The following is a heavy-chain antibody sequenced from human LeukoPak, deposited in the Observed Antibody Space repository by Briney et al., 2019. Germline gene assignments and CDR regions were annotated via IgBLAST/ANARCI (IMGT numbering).Heavy chain of an antibody. CDR2: IYYSGST. J-gene: IGHJ4*02. CDR1: GGSISSSSYY. D-gene: IGHD3-22*01. V-gene: IGHV4-39*01. Sequence: PSETLSLTCTVSGGSISSSSYYWGWIRQPPGKGLEWIGSIYYSGSTYYNPSLKSRVTISVDTSKNQFSLKLSSVTAADTAVYYCARHLPSYYYDSSGYAGYWGQGTLVTVSS. CDR3: ARHLPSYYYDSSGYAGY.